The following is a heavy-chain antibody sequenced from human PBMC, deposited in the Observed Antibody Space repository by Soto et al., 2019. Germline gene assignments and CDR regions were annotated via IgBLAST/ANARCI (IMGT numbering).Heavy chain of an antibody. CDR1: GYSFTSYW. J-gene: IGHJ6*02. Sequence: PGESLKISCKGFGYSFTSYWIAWVRQMAVKGLEWMGIIYPGDSDTRYSPSFQGQVTISADKSISTVYLQWSSLKASDTATYYCARLGFNYDFFIFYYNVHKYYGIYVCGQGTTVPVSS. V-gene: IGHV5-51*01. CDR2: IYPGDSDT. CDR3: ARLGFNYDFFIFYYNVHKYYGIYV. D-gene: IGHD3-9*01.